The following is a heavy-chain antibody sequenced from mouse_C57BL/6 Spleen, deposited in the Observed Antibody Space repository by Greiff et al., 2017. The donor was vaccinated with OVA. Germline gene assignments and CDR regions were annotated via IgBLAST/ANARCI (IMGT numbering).Heavy chain of an antibody. CDR2: IDPETGGT. V-gene: IGHV1-15*01. J-gene: IGHJ4*01. CDR1: GYTFTDYE. D-gene: IGHD2-5*01. Sequence: VQLQQSGAELVRPGASVTLSCKASGYTFTDYEMHWVKQTPVHGLEWIGAIDPETGGTAYNQKFKGKAILTADKSSSTAYMELRSLTSEDSAVYYCTRSGSNYLYAMDYWGQGTSVTVSS. CDR3: TRSGSNYLYAMDY.